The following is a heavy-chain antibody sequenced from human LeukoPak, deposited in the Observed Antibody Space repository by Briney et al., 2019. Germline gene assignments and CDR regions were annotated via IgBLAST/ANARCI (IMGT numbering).Heavy chain of an antibody. V-gene: IGHV1-69*04. CDR3: ARADSSGYSLDENFDY. J-gene: IGHJ4*02. Sequence: ASVKVSCKASGGTFSSYALNWVRRAPGQGLEWIGRIIPIFAIVNYAQNFQGRVTITADKSTNTAYMELSSLRFEDTAFYYCARADSSGYSLDENFDYWGQGTLVTVSS. CDR2: IIPIFAIV. D-gene: IGHD3-22*01. CDR1: GGTFSSYA.